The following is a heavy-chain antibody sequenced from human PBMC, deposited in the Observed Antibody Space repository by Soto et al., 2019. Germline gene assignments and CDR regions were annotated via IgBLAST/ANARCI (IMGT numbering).Heavy chain of an antibody. CDR1: GGSISSGGYY. J-gene: IGHJ1*01. V-gene: IGHV4-31*03. CDR2: IYYSGST. Sequence: SETLSLTCTVSGGSISSGGYYWSWIRQHPGKGLEWIGYIYYSGSTYYNPSLKSRVTISVGTSKNQFSLKLSSVTAADTAVYYCARWLRRKSFQHWGQGTLVTVSS. D-gene: IGHD5-12*01. CDR3: ARWLRRKSFQH.